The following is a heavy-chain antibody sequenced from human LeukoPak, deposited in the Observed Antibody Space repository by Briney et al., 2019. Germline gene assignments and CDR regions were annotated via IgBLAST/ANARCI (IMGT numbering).Heavy chain of an antibody. CDR2: INAGNGNT. CDR1: GYTFTSYA. D-gene: IGHD1-26*01. CDR3: AAPRGRELNAY. Sequence: ASVKVSCKASGYTFTSYAMHWVRQAPGQRLEWMGWINAGNGNTKYSQKFQGRVTITRDTSASTAYMVLSSLRSEDTAVYYCAAPRGRELNAYWGQGTLVTVSS. J-gene: IGHJ4*02. V-gene: IGHV1-3*01.